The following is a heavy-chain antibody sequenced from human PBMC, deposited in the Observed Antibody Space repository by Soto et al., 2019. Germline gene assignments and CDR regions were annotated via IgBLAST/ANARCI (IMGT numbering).Heavy chain of an antibody. J-gene: IGHJ4*02. D-gene: IGHD6-13*01. V-gene: IGHV3-11*01. CDR1: GFTFSDYD. Sequence: PGGSLRLSCAASGFTFSDYDMRWIRQAPGKGLEWGSYISSSGSIIYYADSVQGRFTISRDNAKNSLYLQMNSLSAEDTAVYYCARDKYSSTSGTTLDYWGQGTLVTVSS. CDR3: ARDKYSSTSGTTLDY. CDR2: ISSSGSII.